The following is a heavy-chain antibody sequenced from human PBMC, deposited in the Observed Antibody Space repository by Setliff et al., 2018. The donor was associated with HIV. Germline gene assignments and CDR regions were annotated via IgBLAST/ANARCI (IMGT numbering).Heavy chain of an antibody. CDR2: VFYTGFA. J-gene: IGHJ4*02. D-gene: IGHD3-3*01. Sequence: SETLSLTCTVSGDSIRGYYWSWIRQPPGKGLEWMGYVFYTGFAAYSPSLNSRVTISGDTSRNQFTLKLSSVTAADTAVYYCGRQVPVPGVAVTPIDYWGQGTLVTVSS. CDR3: GRQVPVPGVAVTPIDY. V-gene: IGHV4-59*08. CDR1: GDSIRGYY.